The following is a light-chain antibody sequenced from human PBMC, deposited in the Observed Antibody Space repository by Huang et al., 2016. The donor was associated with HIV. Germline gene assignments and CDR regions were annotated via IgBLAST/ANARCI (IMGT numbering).Light chain of an antibody. Sequence: EIVMTQSSATLSVSPGERATLSCRASPYIGGSVAWYQKKPGQAPRLLIYEASTRATGIPARFSGSESGTDFTLTISSLQSEDFAVYYCQQYNDWSAVTFGGGTKVEI. CDR2: EAS. CDR1: PYIGGS. CDR3: QQYNDWSAVT. V-gene: IGKV3-15*01. J-gene: IGKJ4*01.